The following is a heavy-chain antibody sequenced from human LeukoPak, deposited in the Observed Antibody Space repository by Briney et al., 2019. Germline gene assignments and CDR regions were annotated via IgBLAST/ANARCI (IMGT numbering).Heavy chain of an antibody. CDR2: INHSGST. CDR1: GFTVSSNY. D-gene: IGHD2-2*01. CDR3: AILPGKEVVPATTSGDY. V-gene: IGHV4-34*08. Sequence: PGGSLRLSCAASGFTVSSNYMSWIRQPPGKGLEWIGEINHSGSTNYNPSLKSRVTISVDTSKNQFSLKLSSVTAADTAVYYCAILPGKEVVPATTSGDYWGQGTLVTVSS. J-gene: IGHJ4*02.